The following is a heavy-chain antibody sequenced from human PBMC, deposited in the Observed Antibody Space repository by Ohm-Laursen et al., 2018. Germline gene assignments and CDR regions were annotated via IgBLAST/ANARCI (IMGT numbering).Heavy chain of an antibody. CDR2: INHSGST. Sequence: PGTLSLTCAVYGGSFSGYYWSWIRQPPGKGLEWIGEINHSGSTNYNPSLKSRVTISVDTSKNQFSLKLSSVTAADTAMYYCARVKQWLIYAFDIWGQGTMVTVSS. CDR3: ARVKQWLIYAFDI. J-gene: IGHJ3*02. D-gene: IGHD6-19*01. V-gene: IGHV4-34*01. CDR1: GGSFSGYY.